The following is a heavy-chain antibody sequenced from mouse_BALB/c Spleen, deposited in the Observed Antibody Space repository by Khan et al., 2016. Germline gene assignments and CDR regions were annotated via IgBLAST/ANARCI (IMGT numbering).Heavy chain of an antibody. J-gene: IGHJ4*01. CDR2: IRSKSNNYVT. D-gene: IGHD1-1*01. V-gene: IGHV10S3*01. CDR1: GFTFNTNA. CDR3: VREPRLMTTRGDY. Sequence: EVQLVETGGGFVQPKGSLKLSCAASGFTFNTNAMNWVRQAPGRGLEWVARIRSKSNNYVTYYADSVKDRFTISRDDSQSMLYLQMNNLKTEDTGMYYCVREPRLMTTRGDYWGQGTSVTVSS.